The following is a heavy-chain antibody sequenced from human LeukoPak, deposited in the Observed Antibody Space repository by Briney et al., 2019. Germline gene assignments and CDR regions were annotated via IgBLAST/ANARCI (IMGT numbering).Heavy chain of an antibody. CDR3: ARRATSGNYQMLHFDS. V-gene: IGHV4-59*08. CDR1: GTSITRTY. D-gene: IGHD1-7*01. CDR2: VYDTGDT. Sequence: SETLSLTCTVSGTSITRTYWSWIRQPPGRELESVGYVYDTGDTNYNPSLKSRVTMSLDTSKNQFSLTLSSVTAADTAIYYCARRATSGNYQMLHFDSWGQGILVTVSS. J-gene: IGHJ4*02.